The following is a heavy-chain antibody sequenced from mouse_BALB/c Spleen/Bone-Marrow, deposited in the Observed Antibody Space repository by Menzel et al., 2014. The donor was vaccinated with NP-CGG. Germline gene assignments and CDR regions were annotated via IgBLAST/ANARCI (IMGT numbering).Heavy chain of an antibody. CDR3: ARNPYGNYAMDY. CDR2: IWNDGNT. V-gene: IGHV2-6*02. D-gene: IGHD2-10*02. CDR1: GFSLTNYG. J-gene: IGHJ4*01. Sequence: VKVVESGPGLVAPSQSLSITCTVSGFSLTNYGVHWVRQPPGKGLEWLVVIWNDGNTTYNSALKSRLSISKDNSKSQVFLKMNSLQTDDTAMYYCARNPYGNYAMDYWGQGTSVTVSS.